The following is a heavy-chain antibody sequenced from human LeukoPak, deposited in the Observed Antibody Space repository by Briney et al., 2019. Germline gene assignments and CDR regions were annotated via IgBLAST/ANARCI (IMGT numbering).Heavy chain of an antibody. CDR1: GYTFTSYG. CDR2: ISPYNGNT. D-gene: IGHD3-3*01. V-gene: IGHV1-18*01. Sequence: ASVKVSCKASGYTFTSYGISWVRQAPGQGLEWMGWISPYNGNTNYARKLQGRVTMTTDTSTSTAYMELRSLRSDDTAVYYCARDTYYGFWSALGDAFDIWGQGTMVTVSS. CDR3: ARDTYYGFWSALGDAFDI. J-gene: IGHJ3*02.